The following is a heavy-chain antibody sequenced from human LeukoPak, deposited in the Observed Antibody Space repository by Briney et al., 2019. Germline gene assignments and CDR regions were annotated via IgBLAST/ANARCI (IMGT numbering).Heavy chain of an antibody. J-gene: IGHJ4*02. CDR2: IYYSGST. Sequence: SETLSLTCTVSGGSISSSSYYWGWIRQPPGKGLEWIGSIYYSGSTYYNPSLKSRVTISVDTSKDQFSLKLSSVTAADTAVYYCARRSIVLAGGVIDYWGQGTLVTVSS. V-gene: IGHV4-39*07. CDR1: GGSISSSSYY. CDR3: ARRSIVLAGGVIDY. D-gene: IGHD3-16*01.